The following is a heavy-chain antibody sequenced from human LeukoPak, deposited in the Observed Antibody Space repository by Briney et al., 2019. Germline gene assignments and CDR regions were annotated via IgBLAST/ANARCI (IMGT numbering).Heavy chain of an antibody. D-gene: IGHD6-13*01. CDR3: ARGYSSLPLYYYYYMDV. J-gene: IGHJ6*03. CDR2: MNPNSGNT. Sequence: ASVKVSCKASGYTFTSYAMNWVRQATGQGLEWMGWMNPNSGNTGYAQKFQGRVTITRNTSISTAYMELSSLRSEDTAVYYCARGYSSLPLYYYYYMDVWGKGTTVTVSS. CDR1: GYTFTSYA. V-gene: IGHV1-8*03.